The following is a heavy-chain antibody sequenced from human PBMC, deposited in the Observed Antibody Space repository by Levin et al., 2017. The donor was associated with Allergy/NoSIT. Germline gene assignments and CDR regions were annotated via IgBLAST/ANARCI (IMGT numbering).Heavy chain of an antibody. CDR2: ISYDGSNK. Sequence: GESLKISCAASGFTFSSYAMHWVRQAPGKGLEWVAVISYDGSNKYYADSVKGRFTISRDNSKNTLYLQMNSLRAEDTAVYYCARTHSPYGLRYFDWLAHSYYYGMDVWGQGTTVTVSS. V-gene: IGHV3-30*04. CDR3: ARTHSPYGLRYFDWLAHSYYYGMDV. CDR1: GFTFSSYA. J-gene: IGHJ6*02. D-gene: IGHD3-9*01.